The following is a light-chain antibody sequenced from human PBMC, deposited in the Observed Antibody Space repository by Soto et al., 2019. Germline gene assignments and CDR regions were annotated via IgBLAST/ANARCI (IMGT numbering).Light chain of an antibody. J-gene: IGLJ1*01. Sequence: QSVLTQPPSASGTPGQRVTISCSGSSSNIGSNTVNWYQQLPGTAPKLPIYSNNQRPSGVPDRFSGSKSGTSASLAISGLQSEDEADYYCAAWDDSLNALFGTGTKVTV. CDR3: AAWDDSLNAL. V-gene: IGLV1-44*01. CDR2: SNN. CDR1: SSNIGSNT.